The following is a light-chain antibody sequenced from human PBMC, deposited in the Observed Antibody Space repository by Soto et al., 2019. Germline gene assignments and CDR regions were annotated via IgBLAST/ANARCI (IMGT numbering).Light chain of an antibody. Sequence: EIRMTQSPGTLSVSPGERATLSCRAAQGVTTNFAWYQQKSGQSPRLLIYDVSNRATGVPARFSGSGSETDFTLPISGLRSEDSAVYFCQQYNNWPFSFGQGTRLEIK. J-gene: IGKJ5*01. V-gene: IGKV3-15*01. CDR3: QQYNNWPFS. CDR1: QGVTTN. CDR2: DVS.